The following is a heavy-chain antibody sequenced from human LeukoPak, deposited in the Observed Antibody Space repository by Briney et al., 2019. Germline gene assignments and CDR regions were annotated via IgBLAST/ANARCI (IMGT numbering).Heavy chain of an antibody. Sequence: GGSLRLSCAASGFTFSSYSMNWVRQAPGKGLEWVSYISSSSSTIYYADSVKGRFTISRDNSRSTLYVQMNSLRAEDTAVYYCANFERTVAGPYNWFDPWGQGTLATVSS. CDR2: ISSSSSTI. CDR3: ANFERTVAGPYNWFDP. CDR1: GFTFSSYS. J-gene: IGHJ5*02. V-gene: IGHV3-48*01. D-gene: IGHD6-19*01.